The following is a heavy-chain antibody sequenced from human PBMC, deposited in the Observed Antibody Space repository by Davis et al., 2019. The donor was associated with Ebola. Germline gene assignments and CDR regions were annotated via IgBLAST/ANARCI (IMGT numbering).Heavy chain of an antibody. Sequence: GGSLRLSCAASGFTFSSYAMSWVRQAPGKGLEWVSAISGSGGSTYYADSVKGRFTISRDNSKNTLYLQMNSLRAEETAVYYCAKAFVVSVAGTGGWFDPWGQGTLVTVSS. D-gene: IGHD6-19*01. J-gene: IGHJ5*02. CDR3: AKAFVVSVAGTGGWFDP. CDR1: GFTFSSYA. CDR2: ISGSGGST. V-gene: IGHV3-23*01.